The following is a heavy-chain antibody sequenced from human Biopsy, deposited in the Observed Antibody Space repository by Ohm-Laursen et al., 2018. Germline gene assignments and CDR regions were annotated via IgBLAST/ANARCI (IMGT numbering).Heavy chain of an antibody. V-gene: IGHV4-59*01. CDR1: GESMGTYY. D-gene: IGHD3-3*01. J-gene: IGHJ5*01. CDR2: IYYSGTT. CDR3: ARVRGGFLEWFDY. Sequence: GTLSLICTVSGESMGTYYWTWIRQPPGKGLEWIASIYYSGTTNKNPSFKSRVTISVDTSKRQFYLELSSVTAADTAIYYCARVRGGFLEWFDYWGQGTLITVSS.